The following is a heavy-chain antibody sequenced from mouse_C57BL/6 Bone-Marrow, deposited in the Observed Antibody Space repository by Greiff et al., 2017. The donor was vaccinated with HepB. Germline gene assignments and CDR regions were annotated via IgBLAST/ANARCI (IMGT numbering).Heavy chain of an antibody. Sequence: QVQLQQPGAELVMPGASVKLSCKASGYTFTSYWMHWVKQRPGQGLEWIGEIDPSDSYTNYNQKFKVKSTLTVDKSSSTAYMKISSLTSEYSAVYYCARFYYDPYYYAMDYWGQGTSVTVSS. D-gene: IGHD2-4*01. CDR1: GYTFTSYW. V-gene: IGHV1-69*01. CDR2: IDPSDSYT. J-gene: IGHJ4*01. CDR3: ARFYYDPYYYAMDY.